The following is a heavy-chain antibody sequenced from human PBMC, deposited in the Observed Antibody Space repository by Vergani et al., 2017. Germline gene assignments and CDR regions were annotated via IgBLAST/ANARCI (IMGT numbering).Heavy chain of an antibody. CDR3: ARGPRMYYYDSSGYYPY. V-gene: IGHV3-64D*06. Sequence: EVQLVESGGGLVQPGGSLRLSCSASGFTFSSYAMHWVRQAPGKGLEYVSAISSNGGSTYYADSVKGRFTISRDNSKNTLYLQMSSLRAEDTAVYYCARGPRMYYYDSSGYYPYWGQGTLVTVSS. CDR2: ISSNGGST. J-gene: IGHJ4*02. CDR1: GFTFSSYA. D-gene: IGHD3-22*01.